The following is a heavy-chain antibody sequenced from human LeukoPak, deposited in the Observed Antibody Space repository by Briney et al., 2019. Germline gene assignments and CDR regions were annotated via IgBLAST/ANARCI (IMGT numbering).Heavy chain of an antibody. J-gene: IGHJ4*02. Sequence: SETLSLTCNVSGGSISSYYWSWIRQSPGKGLEWIGYIYYSGSTNYSPSLKSRVTISLDTSKRQFSLKLSSVTAADTAIYYCARRLGYRSGYYFDYWGQGTLVTVSS. V-gene: IGHV4-59*08. CDR1: GGSISSYY. CDR3: ARRLGYRSGYYFDY. D-gene: IGHD5-18*01. CDR2: IYYSGST.